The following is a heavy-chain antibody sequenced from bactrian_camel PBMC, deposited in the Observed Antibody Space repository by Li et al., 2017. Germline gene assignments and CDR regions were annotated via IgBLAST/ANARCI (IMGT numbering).Heavy chain of an antibody. CDR3: AAARRPYCSGGYPGGRDY. Sequence: VQLVESGGGSVQAGGSLRLSCVASGDMNNRYYMGWFRQAPGKRREEVASIDHEGVTTYAESVNGRFTISGDIAKSTLYLEMNNLQPEDTATYSCAAARRPYCSGGYPGGRDYRGQGTQVTVS. CDR1: GDMNNRYY. J-gene: IGHJ4*01. D-gene: IGHD2*01. V-gene: IGHV3S53*01. CDR2: IDHEGVT.